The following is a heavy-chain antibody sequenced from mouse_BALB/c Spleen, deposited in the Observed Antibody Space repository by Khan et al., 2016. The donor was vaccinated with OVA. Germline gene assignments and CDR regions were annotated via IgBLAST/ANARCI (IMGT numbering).Heavy chain of an antibody. J-gene: IGHJ3*01. CDR3: TSIDYCSSYPCFAY. Sequence: QVRLKQSGPELVKPGASVTMSCKASGYSLTDYIIRWVKQRTGQGLQWIGVIYPGSGSPYSNEKFKGKDTLTADKSSNTAYMKLSSLTSEDSAVSFCTSIDYCSSYPCFAYWVHGTLFTVSA. D-gene: IGHD1-1*01. V-gene: IGHV1-77*01. CDR2: IYPGSGSP. CDR1: GYSLTDYI.